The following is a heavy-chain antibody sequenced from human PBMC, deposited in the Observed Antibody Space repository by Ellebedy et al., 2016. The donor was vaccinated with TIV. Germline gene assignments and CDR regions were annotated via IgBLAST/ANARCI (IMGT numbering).Heavy chain of an antibody. CDR2: INPNSGGT. D-gene: IGHD6-13*01. CDR3: ARVDLPDAGSSWYRMYDAPIPGTHSNWFDP. V-gene: IGHV1-2*02. CDR1: GYTFTGYF. Sequence: AASVKVSCKASGYTFTGYFMHWVRQAPGQGLEWMGWINPNSGGTNYAQKFQGRVTMTRDTSISTAYMELSRLRSDDTAVYYCARVDLPDAGSSWYRMYDAPIPGTHSNWFDPWGQGTLVTVSS. J-gene: IGHJ5*02.